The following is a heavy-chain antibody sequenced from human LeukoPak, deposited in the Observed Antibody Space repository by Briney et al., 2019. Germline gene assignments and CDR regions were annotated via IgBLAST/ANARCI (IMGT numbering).Heavy chain of an antibody. J-gene: IGHJ2*01. CDR3: ARDRSQYCGGDCYSAFDSDPGVTYFDL. D-gene: IGHD2-21*02. CDR1: GFTFSSYS. CDR2: ISSSSSYI. V-gene: IGHV3-21*01. Sequence: NPGGSLRLSCAASGFTFSSYSMNWVRQAPGKGLEWVSSISSSSSYIYYADSVKGRFTISRDNAKNSLYLQMNSLRAEDTAVYYCARDRSQYCGGDCYSAFDSDPGVTYFDLWGRGTLVTVSS.